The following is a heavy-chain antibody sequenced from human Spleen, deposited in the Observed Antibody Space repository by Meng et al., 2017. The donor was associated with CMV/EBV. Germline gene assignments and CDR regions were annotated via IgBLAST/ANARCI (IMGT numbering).Heavy chain of an antibody. D-gene: IGHD3-10*01. CDR1: GFTFSSYA. CDR2: IYSAGSST. J-gene: IGHJ6*02. CDR3: GRGGSGFYYYALDV. V-gene: IGHV3-23*03. Sequence: GESLKISCAASGFTFSSYAMSWVRQAPGKGLEWVSNIYSAGSSTNYADSVKGRFTISRDNSKDTLYLQMNSLRAEDTAVYYCGRGGSGFYYYALDVWGQGTTVTVSS.